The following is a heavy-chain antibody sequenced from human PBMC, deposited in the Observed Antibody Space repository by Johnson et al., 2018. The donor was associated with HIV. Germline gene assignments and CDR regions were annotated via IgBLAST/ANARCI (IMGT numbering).Heavy chain of an antibody. Sequence: QVQLVESGGGVVQPGRSLRLSCAASGFTFSSYAMHWVRQAPGKGLEWVAVISYDGSNKYYADSVKGRFTIARDNSKNKLYLQMNSLRAEDTAVYYCAKGEGYCGGDCLDAFDIWGQGTMVTVSS. CDR2: ISYDGSNK. D-gene: IGHD2-21*01. V-gene: IGHV3-30*04. CDR3: AKGEGYCGGDCLDAFDI. J-gene: IGHJ3*02. CDR1: GFTFSSYA.